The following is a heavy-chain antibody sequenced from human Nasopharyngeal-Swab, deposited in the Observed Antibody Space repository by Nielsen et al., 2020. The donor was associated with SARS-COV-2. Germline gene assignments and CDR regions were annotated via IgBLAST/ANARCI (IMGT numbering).Heavy chain of an antibody. J-gene: IGHJ4*02. CDR1: GFTFSNYA. CDR3: ARDSHYAEGG. CDR2: ISSSSSYI. Sequence: GESLKISCAASGFTFSNYAMSWVRQAPGKGLEWVSSISSSSSYIYYADSVKGRFTISRDNAKNSLYLQMNSLRAEDTAVYYCARDSHYAEGGWGQGTLVTVSS. V-gene: IGHV3-21*01. D-gene: IGHD3-16*01.